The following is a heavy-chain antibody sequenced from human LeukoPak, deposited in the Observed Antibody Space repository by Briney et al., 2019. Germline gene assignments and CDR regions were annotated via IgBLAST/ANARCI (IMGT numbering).Heavy chain of an antibody. CDR2: IYYSGGT. V-gene: IGHV4-59*01. Sequence: PSGTLSLTCTVSGGSISSYYWSWIRQPPGKGLEWIGYIYYSGGTNYNPSLKSRVTISVDTSKNQFSLKLSSVTAADTAVYYCARGSKVAAAGQWSFDLWGRGTLVTVSS. D-gene: IGHD6-13*01. CDR3: ARGSKVAAAGQWSFDL. CDR1: GGSISSYY. J-gene: IGHJ2*01.